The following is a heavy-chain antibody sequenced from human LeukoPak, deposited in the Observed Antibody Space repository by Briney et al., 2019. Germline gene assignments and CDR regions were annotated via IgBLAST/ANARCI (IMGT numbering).Heavy chain of an antibody. CDR2: ISGSGGST. D-gene: IGHD3-16*02. Sequence: PGGSLRLSCAASGFTFSSYAMSWVRQAPGKGLEWVSAISGSGGSTYYADSVKGRFTISGDNSKNTLYLQMNSLRAEDTAVYYCAKAGGYDYVWGSYRYYYYMDVWGKGTTVTVSS. CDR3: AKAGGYDYVWGSYRYYYYMDV. CDR1: GFTFSSYA. V-gene: IGHV3-23*01. J-gene: IGHJ6*03.